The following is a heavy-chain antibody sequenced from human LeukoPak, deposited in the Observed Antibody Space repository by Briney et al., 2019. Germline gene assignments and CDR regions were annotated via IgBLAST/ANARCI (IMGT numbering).Heavy chain of an antibody. CDR2: FVPEDGET. J-gene: IGHJ4*02. CDR3: ATLPRGHLFDS. D-gene: IGHD3-10*01. V-gene: IGHV1-24*01. Sequence: ASVKVSCKLSGDTLTELSMHWVRQSPGEGLEWMGGFVPEDGETTKAQTFQGRVTLTEDTSKDTAYMQLSSVRADDTAVYFCATLPRGHLFDSWGQGTLVTVSS. CDR1: GDTLTELS.